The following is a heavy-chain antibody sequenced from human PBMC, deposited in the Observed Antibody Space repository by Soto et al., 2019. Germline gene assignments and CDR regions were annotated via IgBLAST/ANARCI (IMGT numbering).Heavy chain of an antibody. Sequence: ASETLSLTCTVSGGSISNYYWSWIRQPAGKGLEWIRRIYASGSTNYNPSLNSRVTMSVDTSKNQFSLKLSSVTAADTAVYYCARDRAVTGNDNWFDPWGQGTLVTVSS. CDR2: IYASGST. J-gene: IGHJ5*02. CDR1: GGSISNYY. CDR3: ARDRAVTGNDNWFDP. V-gene: IGHV4-4*07. D-gene: IGHD1-20*01.